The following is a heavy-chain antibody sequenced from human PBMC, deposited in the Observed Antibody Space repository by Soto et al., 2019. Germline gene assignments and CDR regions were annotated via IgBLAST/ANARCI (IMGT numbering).Heavy chain of an antibody. CDR1: GGSISSGGYS. V-gene: IGHV4-30-2*01. D-gene: IGHD3-10*01. J-gene: IGHJ4*02. CDR3: ARWAGRGGGFDC. CDR2: IYHSGST. Sequence: QLQLQESGSGLVKPSQTLSLTCAVSGGSISSGGYSWSWIRQPPGKGLEWIGYIYHSGSTYYNPSRKMRATISVDRSKNQFSLKRSSVTAADTAVSYCARWAGRGGGFDCWGQGTLVTVSS.